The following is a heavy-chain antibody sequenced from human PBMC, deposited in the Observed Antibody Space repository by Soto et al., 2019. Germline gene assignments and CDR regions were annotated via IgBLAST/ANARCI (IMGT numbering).Heavy chain of an antibody. J-gene: IGHJ4*02. Sequence: QVQLVQSGADVKKPGASVKVSCKASGYTFTGYYIHWVRQAPGQGLEWMGWINPNSGGTNYAQKFQGRVTMTRDTSISTAYMELSRLTSADTAVFYCARDAITVPATGDYWGQGTLVTVPS. CDR1: GYTFTGYY. CDR2: INPNSGGT. CDR3: ARDAITVPATGDY. D-gene: IGHD6-19*01. V-gene: IGHV1-2*02.